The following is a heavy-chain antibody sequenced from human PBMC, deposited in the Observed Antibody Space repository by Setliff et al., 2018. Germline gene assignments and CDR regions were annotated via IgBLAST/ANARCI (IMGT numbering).Heavy chain of an antibody. J-gene: IGHJ4*02. CDR2: ISDDGSNE. CDR3: AKDKDVRVDYFDY. V-gene: IGHV3-30*18. CDR1: GFTVSTFS. Sequence: GGSLRLSCAASGFTVSTFSMHWVRQAPVKGLEWVATISDDGSNEFYADSVKGRFTISRDNSKSTLYLHMNSLRAEDTAVYYCAKDKDVRVDYFDYWGPGTLVTAPQ. D-gene: IGHD3-10*01.